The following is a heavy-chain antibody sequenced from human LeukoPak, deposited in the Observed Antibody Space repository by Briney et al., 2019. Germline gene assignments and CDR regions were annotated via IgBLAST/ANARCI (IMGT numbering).Heavy chain of an antibody. V-gene: IGHV3-7*01. J-gene: IGHJ6*02. D-gene: IGHD2-21*01. CDR2: IKQDGSEK. CDR1: GFTLSSYA. CDR3: ARVLGEGVYYYSGMDV. Sequence: GGSLRLSCAASGFTLSSYAMSWVRQAPGKGLEWVASIKQDGSEKYHVDSVKGRFTISRDYAKNSLYLQMNSLRAEDTAVYYCARVLGEGVYYYSGMDVWGQGTTVTVSS.